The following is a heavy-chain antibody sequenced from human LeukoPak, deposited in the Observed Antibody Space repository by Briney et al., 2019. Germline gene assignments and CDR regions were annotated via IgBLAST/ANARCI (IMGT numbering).Heavy chain of an antibody. V-gene: IGHV5-51*01. Sequence: GESLKISCKGSGYIFTNYWIGWVRQMPGKGLEWMGIIYPGDSDTRYSPSFQGQVTISADKAISTVYLQWSSLEASDTATYYCARPHTGGYTSAFDIWGQGTVVTVSS. CDR3: ARPHTGGYTSAFDI. J-gene: IGHJ3*02. CDR2: IYPGDSDT. D-gene: IGHD5-24*01. CDR1: GYIFTNYW.